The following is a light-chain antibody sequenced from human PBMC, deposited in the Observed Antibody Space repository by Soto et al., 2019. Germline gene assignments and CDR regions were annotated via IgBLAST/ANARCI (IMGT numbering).Light chain of an antibody. V-gene: IGLV2-14*01. CDR2: EVN. CDR3: SSYTTSSTLEV. J-gene: IGLJ1*01. Sequence: QSALTQPASVSGSPEQSITISCTGTSSDVGGYKFVSWYQQHPGKAPKLMIYEVNNRPSGVSNRFSGSKSGNTASLTISGLQAEDEADYYCSSYTTSSTLEVFGTGTKVTVL. CDR1: SSDVGGYKF.